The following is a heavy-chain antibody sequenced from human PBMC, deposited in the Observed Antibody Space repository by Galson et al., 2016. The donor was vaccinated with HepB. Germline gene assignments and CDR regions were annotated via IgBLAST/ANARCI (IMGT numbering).Heavy chain of an antibody. CDR3: STGAYDFDF. Sequence: SETLSLTCAASGGSTSRSTWWRWARQPPGKGRVRIGAFYYIGHTNYNPSLESRVTISVAKSKNPFSLNLYTVIAADTAVYYCSTGAYDFDFWGQGALVTVSS. CDR1: GGSTSRSTW. D-gene: IGHD5-12*01. CDR2: FYYIGHT. V-gene: IGHV4-4*02. J-gene: IGHJ5*01.